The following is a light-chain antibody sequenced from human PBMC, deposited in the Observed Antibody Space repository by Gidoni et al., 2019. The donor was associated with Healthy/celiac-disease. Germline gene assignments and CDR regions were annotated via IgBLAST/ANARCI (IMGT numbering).Light chain of an antibody. J-gene: IGLJ2*01. CDR3: QSADSSGTYVV. V-gene: IGLV3-25*03. CDR2: KDS. Sequence: SYELTQPPSASASPGQTARITCSGDALPKQYAYWYQQKPGQAPVLVIYKDSERPSGIPERFSGSSSGTTVTLTIRGVQAEDEADYYCQSADSSGTYVVFGGGTKLTVL. CDR1: ALPKQY.